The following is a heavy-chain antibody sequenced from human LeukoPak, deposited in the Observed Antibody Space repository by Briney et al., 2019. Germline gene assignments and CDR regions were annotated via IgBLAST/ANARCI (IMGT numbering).Heavy chain of an antibody. J-gene: IGHJ4*02. V-gene: IGHV1-8*01. Sequence: ASVKVSCKASGYTFTSYDINWVRQAAGQGLEWMGWMNPKTGNTGFSQKFQGRVTITRDTSISTAYMELSRLTSEDTGVYYCTRGLPRDGLVVIAAANEYWGQGSLVTVSS. D-gene: IGHD2-2*01. CDR3: TRGLPRDGLVVIAAANEY. CDR2: MNPKTGNT. CDR1: GYTFTSYD.